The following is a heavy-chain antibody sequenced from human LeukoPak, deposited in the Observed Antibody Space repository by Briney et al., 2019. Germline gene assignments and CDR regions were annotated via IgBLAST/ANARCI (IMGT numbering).Heavy chain of an antibody. Sequence: SETLSLTCAVYGGSFSGYYWSWIRQPPGKGLEWIGEINHSGSTNYNPSLKSRVTISVDTSKNQFSLKLSSVTADDTAVYYCARDPLRYFDWYNGDDAFDIWGQGTMVTVSS. CDR2: INHSGST. CDR3: ARDPLRYFDWYNGDDAFDI. D-gene: IGHD3-9*01. J-gene: IGHJ3*02. CDR1: GGSFSGYY. V-gene: IGHV4-34*01.